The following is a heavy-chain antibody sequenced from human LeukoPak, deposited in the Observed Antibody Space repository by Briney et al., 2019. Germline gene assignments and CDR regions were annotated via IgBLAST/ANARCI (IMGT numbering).Heavy chain of an antibody. J-gene: IGHJ6*03. V-gene: IGHV4-30-2*01. CDR2: ISHSRST. Sequence: SQTLSLTCTVSGGSISSGGYYWSWIRQPPGKGLEWIGYISHSRSTYYNPSLKSRVTISVDRSKNQFSLKVTSVTAADTAVYYCAGSYYYYYMDVWGKGTTVTVSS. CDR3: AGSYYYYYMDV. CDR1: GGSISSGGYY.